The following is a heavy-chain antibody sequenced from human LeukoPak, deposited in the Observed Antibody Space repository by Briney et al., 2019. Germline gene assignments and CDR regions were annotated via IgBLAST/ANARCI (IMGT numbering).Heavy chain of an antibody. CDR3: ATEPYYDYVWGSYRPPAFDI. J-gene: IGHJ3*02. Sequence: SVKVSCKVSGYTLTELSMHWVRQAPGKGLEWMGGFDPEDGETIYAQKFQGRVTMTEDTSTDTAYMELSSLRSEDTAVYYCATEPYYDYVWGSYRPPAFDIWGQGTMVTVSS. CDR2: FDPEDGET. D-gene: IGHD3-16*02. CDR1: GYTLTELS. V-gene: IGHV1-24*01.